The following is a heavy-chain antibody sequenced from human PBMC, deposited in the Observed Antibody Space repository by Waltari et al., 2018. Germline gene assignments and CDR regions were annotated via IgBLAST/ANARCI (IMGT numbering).Heavy chain of an antibody. Sequence: QVQLVQSGAEVKKPGASVQVSCKASGYPFTRYDLHWLRQATGQGLEWMGWMNPNSGNTGYAQKFQGRVTITRNTSISTAYMELSSLRSEDTAVYYCARGGQSGSSFDYWGQGTLVTVSS. CDR3: ARGGQSGSSFDY. V-gene: IGHV1-8*03. CDR1: GYPFTRYD. J-gene: IGHJ4*02. CDR2: MNPNSGNT. D-gene: IGHD1-26*01.